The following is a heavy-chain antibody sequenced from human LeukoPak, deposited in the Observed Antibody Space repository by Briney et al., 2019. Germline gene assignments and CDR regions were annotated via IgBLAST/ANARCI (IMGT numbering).Heavy chain of an antibody. CDR2: IYYSGST. J-gene: IGHJ5*02. V-gene: IGHV4-59*06. D-gene: IGHD3-3*01. Sequence: SETLSLTCPVSGGSLSSYYWSWLRQHPGKGLEWVGYIYYSGSTYYSPSLKSRVTISVDTSKNQSSLKLSSVTAADTAVYYCARGRVNWFDPWGQGTLVTVSS. CDR3: ARGRVNWFDP. CDR1: GGSLSSYY.